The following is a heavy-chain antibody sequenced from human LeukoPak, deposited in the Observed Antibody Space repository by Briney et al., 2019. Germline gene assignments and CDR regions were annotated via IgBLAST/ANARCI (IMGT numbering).Heavy chain of an antibody. CDR2: IYYSGST. CDR3: ARGRYQVEYYYYYYGMDV. J-gene: IGHJ6*02. D-gene: IGHD2-2*01. Sequence: SETLSLTCAVYGGSFSGYYWSWIRQPPGKGLEWIGYIYYSGSTYYNPSLKSRVTISVDTSKNQFSLKLSSVTAADTAVYYCARGRYQVEYYYYYYGMDVWGQGTTVTVSS. V-gene: IGHV4-34*09. CDR1: GGSFSGYY.